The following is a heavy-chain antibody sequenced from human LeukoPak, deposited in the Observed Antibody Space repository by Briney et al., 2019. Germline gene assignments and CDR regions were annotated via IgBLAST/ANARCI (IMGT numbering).Heavy chain of an antibody. V-gene: IGHV3-11*01. CDR2: ISSSGSTI. J-gene: IGHJ1*01. D-gene: IGHD3-22*01. CDR3: AKARYYDSSGT. CDR1: GFTFSDYY. Sequence: PGGSLRLSCAASGFTFSDYYMSWIRQAPGKGLEWVSYISSSGSTIYYADSVKGRFTISRDNSKNTLYLQMNSLRAEDTAVYYCAKARYYDSSGTWGQGTLVTVSS.